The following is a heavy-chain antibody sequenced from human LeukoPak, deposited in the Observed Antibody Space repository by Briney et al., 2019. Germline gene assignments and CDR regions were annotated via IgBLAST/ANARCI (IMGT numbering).Heavy chain of an antibody. CDR3: ARGRSYDFWSGYYYDWFDP. Sequence: GGSLRLSCAASGFTFSSYAMSWVRQAPGKGLEWVSAISGSGGSTYYADSVKGRFTISRDNSKNTLYLQMNSLRAEDTAVYYCARGRSYDFWSGYYYDWFDPWGQGTLVTVSS. CDR1: GFTFSSYA. J-gene: IGHJ5*02. D-gene: IGHD3-3*01. CDR2: ISGSGGST. V-gene: IGHV3-23*01.